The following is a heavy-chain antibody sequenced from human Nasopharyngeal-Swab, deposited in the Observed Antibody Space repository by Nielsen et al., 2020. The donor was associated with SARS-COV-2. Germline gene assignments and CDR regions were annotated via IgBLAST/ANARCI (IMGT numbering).Heavy chain of an antibody. D-gene: IGHD5-24*01. J-gene: IGHJ5*02. V-gene: IGHV5-51*01. CDR3: ARRAARDGYNYEVDP. Sequence: GESLKISCKTSGYNFANYWIGWVRQKPGKGLEWMGMVYPGNSEIAYSPSFQGRVTISADKSINTAYLQWSSLRASDTALYFCARRAARDGYNYEVDPWGQGTLVTVSS. CDR2: VYPGNSEI. CDR1: GYNFANYW.